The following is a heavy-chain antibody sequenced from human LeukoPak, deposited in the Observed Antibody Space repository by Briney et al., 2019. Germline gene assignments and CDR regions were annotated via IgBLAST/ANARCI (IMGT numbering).Heavy chain of an antibody. CDR1: GYTFTSYD. CDR2: MNPNSGNT. CDR3: ARGRRKTVAGIRYYFDY. J-gene: IGHJ4*02. D-gene: IGHD6-19*01. Sequence: GASVKVSCKASGYTFTSYDINWVRQATGQGLEWMGWMNPNSGNTGYARKFQGRVTMTRNTSISTAYMELSSLRSEDTAVYYCARGRRKTVAGIRYYFDYWGQGTLVTVSS. V-gene: IGHV1-8*01.